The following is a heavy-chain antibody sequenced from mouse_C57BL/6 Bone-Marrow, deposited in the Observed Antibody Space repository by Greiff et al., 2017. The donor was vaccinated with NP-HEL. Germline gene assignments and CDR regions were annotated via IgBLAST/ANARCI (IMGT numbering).Heavy chain of an antibody. J-gene: IGHJ1*03. CDR2: IRNKANGYTT. CDR3: ARSLPIYYYGSDWYFDV. CDR1: GFTFTDYY. D-gene: IGHD1-1*01. Sequence: EVKLVESGGGLVQPGGSLSLSCAASGFTFTDYYMSWVRQPPGKALEWLCFIRNKANGYTTEYSASVKGRFTISRDNSQSILYLQMNALRAEDSATYYCARSLPIYYYGSDWYFDVWGTGTTVTVSS. V-gene: IGHV7-3*01.